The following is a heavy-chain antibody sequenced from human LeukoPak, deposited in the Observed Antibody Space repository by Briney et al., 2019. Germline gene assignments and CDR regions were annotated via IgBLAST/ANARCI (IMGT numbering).Heavy chain of an antibody. D-gene: IGHD2-2*01. CDR2: INHSGGT. CDR1: GGSFSGYY. Sequence: PSETLSLTCAVYGGSFSGYYWSWIRQPPGKGLEWIGEINHSGGTNYNPSLKSRVTISVDTSKNQFSLKLSSVTAADTAVYYCARGLLVPAAIYYYGMDVWGQGTTVTVSS. J-gene: IGHJ6*02. V-gene: IGHV4-34*01. CDR3: ARGLLVPAAIYYYGMDV.